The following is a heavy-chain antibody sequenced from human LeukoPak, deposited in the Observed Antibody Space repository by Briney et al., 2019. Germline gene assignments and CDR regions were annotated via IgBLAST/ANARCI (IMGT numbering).Heavy chain of an antibody. CDR2: IYYSGST. CDR3: ATAYLTWSGYPNWFDP. Sequence: PSQTLSLTCTVSGVSISSGGYHWSWIRQHPGKGLEWIGYIYYSGSTYYNPSLKSRVTISVDTSKNQFSLKLSSVTAADTAVYYCATAYLTWSGYPNWFDPWGQGTLVTVSS. CDR1: GVSISSGGYH. J-gene: IGHJ5*02. V-gene: IGHV4-31*03. D-gene: IGHD3-3*01.